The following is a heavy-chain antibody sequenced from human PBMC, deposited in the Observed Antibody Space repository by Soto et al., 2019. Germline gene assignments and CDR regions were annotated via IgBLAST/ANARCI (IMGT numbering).Heavy chain of an antibody. Sequence: EVQLVESGGGLVKPGGSLRLSCAASGFTFSSYSMNWVRQAPGKGLEWVSSISSSSSYTNYADSVKGRFTISRDNAKNSLYLQMNSLRAEDTAVYYCARGCSSTSCYTGDYYYYGMDVWGQGTTVTVSS. CDR3: ARGCSSTSCYTGDYYYYGMDV. D-gene: IGHD2-2*02. V-gene: IGHV3-21*01. CDR2: ISSSSSYT. CDR1: GFTFSSYS. J-gene: IGHJ6*02.